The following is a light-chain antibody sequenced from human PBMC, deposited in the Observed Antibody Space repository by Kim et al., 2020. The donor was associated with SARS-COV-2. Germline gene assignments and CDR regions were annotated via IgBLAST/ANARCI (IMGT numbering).Light chain of an antibody. CDR1: QSISSW. J-gene: IGKJ1*01. CDR3: QQYKTYPWT. CDR2: KAS. Sequence: ASVGDRVGITGRASQSISSWLAWFQQKPGKAPKLLIHKASTLEGAVPSRFSGSESGTEFTLTISSLQPDDFATYYCQQYKTYPWTFGHGTKVDIK. V-gene: IGKV1-5*03.